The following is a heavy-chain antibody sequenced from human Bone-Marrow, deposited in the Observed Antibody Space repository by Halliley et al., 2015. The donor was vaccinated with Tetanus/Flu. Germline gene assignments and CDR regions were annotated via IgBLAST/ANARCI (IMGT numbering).Heavy chain of an antibody. CDR3: ARDGTSITMKVVNYYGMDV. D-gene: IGHD3-22*01. CDR2: YNGNT. V-gene: IGHV1-18*01. Sequence: YNGNTNYAKKFQGRVTMTTDTSTNTVYMELRSLRSDDTAVYYCARDGTSITMKVVNYYGMDVWGQGTTVTVSS. J-gene: IGHJ6*02.